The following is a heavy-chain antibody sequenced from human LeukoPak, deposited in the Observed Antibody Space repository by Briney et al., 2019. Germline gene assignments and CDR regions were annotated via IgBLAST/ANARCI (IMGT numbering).Heavy chain of an antibody. D-gene: IGHD4-17*01. V-gene: IGHV4-39*07. CDR3: ARDNYGDYFAYYYMDV. Sequence: SETLSLTCTVSGGSISSSPHYWGWIRQPPGKGLEWIGSMHYSGSSYYNPSLKSRVTISVDTSKNQFSLKLTSLTAADTAVYYCARDNYGDYFAYYYMDVWGKGTTVTVSS. CDR2: MHYSGSS. J-gene: IGHJ6*03. CDR1: GGSISSSPHY.